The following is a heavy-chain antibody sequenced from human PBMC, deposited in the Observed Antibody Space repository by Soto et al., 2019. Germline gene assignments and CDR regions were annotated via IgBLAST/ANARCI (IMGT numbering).Heavy chain of an antibody. CDR2: IWYDGSNK. J-gene: IGHJ4*01. D-gene: IGHD6-13*01. CDR3: ATLHHSIAANY. CDR1: GFTFSNYA. Sequence: QVQLVESGGGVVQPGRSLRLSCAASGFTFSNYAMHWVRQAPGKGLEWVAVIWYDGSNKYYADSVKGRFTISRDNSKNTLYLQMNSLRAEDKAVYYCATLHHSIAANYWGHGTLVTVSS. V-gene: IGHV3-33*01.